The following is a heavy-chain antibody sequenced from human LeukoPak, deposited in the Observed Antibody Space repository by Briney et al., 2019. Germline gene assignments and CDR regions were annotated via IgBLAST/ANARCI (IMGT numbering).Heavy chain of an antibody. V-gene: IGHV3-48*03. Sequence: GGSLRLSCVASGFTLSSYAMNWVRQAPGKGLEWVSFMSSSGSNIYYADSVKGRFTISRDNAKSSLYLQMNSLRVEDTAVYYCARGWAMDVWGQGTTVTVSS. CDR1: GFTLSSYA. CDR3: ARGWAMDV. D-gene: IGHD1-26*01. J-gene: IGHJ6*02. CDR2: MSSSGSNI.